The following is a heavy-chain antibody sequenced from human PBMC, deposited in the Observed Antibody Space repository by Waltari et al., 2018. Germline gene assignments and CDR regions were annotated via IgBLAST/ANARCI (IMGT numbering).Heavy chain of an antibody. V-gene: IGHV4-38-2*01. D-gene: IGHD2-15*01. J-gene: IGHJ4*02. CDR2: IYPGGDT. CDR3: ARRGRLSSYFFDY. Sequence: QLHLQESGPGLLKPSETLSLTCAVSGYSISGGAFWGGIRQPPGKGLEWIGSIYPGGDTYFNPSLKSRVTISVDKSKNQYSLNLRSMTAADTAVYYCARRGRLSSYFFDYWGQGTLVTVSS. CDR1: GYSISGGAF.